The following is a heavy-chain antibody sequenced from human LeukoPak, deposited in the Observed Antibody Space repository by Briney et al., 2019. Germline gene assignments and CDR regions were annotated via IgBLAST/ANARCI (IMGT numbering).Heavy chain of an antibody. CDR1: GGSFSGYY. CDR2: INHSGST. CDR3: ARAPSIRRQGWFDP. J-gene: IGHJ5*02. V-gene: IGHV4-34*01. Sequence: SETLSLTCAVYGGSFSGYYWNWIRQPPEKGLEWIGEINHSGSTNCNPSLKSRVTISVDTSKNQFSLKLSSVTAADTAVYYCARAPSIRRQGWFDPWGQGTLVTVSS. D-gene: IGHD4-17*01.